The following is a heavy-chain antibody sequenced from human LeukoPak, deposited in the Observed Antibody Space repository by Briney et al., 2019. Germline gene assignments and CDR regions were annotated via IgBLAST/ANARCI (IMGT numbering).Heavy chain of an antibody. CDR2: INHSGST. D-gene: IGHD4-23*01. V-gene: IGHV4-34*01. J-gene: IGHJ5*02. CDR3: ARDAYGGNSWGWFDP. Sequence: PSETLSLTCAVYGGSFSGYYWSWIRQPPGKGLEWIGEINHSGSTNYNPSLKSRVTISVDTSKNQFSLKLSSVTAADTAVYSCARDAYGGNSWGWFDPWGQGTLVTVSS. CDR1: GGSFSGYY.